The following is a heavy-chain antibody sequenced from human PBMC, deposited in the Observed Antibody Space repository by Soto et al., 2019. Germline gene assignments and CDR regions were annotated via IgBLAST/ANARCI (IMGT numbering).Heavy chain of an antibody. J-gene: IGHJ4*01. Sequence: QVQLQESGPGLVKPSETLSLTCTVSGGSINNYYWSWIRQPRGDGLERIGSIYYAGSSNYNASLNSRVTISLDTSKNHFSLKLTSVTAADTAVYYCARHSWELRKTFDYWGQGTLVTDSS. D-gene: IGHD1-7*01. CDR1: GGSINNYY. CDR2: IYYAGSS. CDR3: ARHSWELRKTFDY. V-gene: IGHV4-59*08.